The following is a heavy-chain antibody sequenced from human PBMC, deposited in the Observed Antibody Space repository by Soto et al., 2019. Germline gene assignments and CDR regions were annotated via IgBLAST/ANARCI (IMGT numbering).Heavy chain of an antibody. V-gene: IGHV4-34*01. CDR3: ARGRIAAARSSREDI. CDR2: INHSGST. CDR1: GGSFSDYY. J-gene: IGHJ3*02. D-gene: IGHD6-13*01. Sequence: SETLSLTCAVYGGSFSDYYWSWIRHPPGKGLEWIGEINHSGSTNYNPSLKSRVTISVDTSKNQFSLKLSSVTAADTAVYYCARGRIAAARSSREDIWGQGTMVTVSS.